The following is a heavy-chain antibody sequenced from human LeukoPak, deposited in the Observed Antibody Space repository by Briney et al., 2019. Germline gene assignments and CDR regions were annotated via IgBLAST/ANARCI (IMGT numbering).Heavy chain of an antibody. CDR3: ASLRFLEWLLFLGDY. CDR1: GFTFSSYG. CDR2: IRYDGSNK. Sequence: GGSLRLSCAASGFTFSSYGMHWVRQAPGKGLERVAFIRYDGSNKYYADSVKGGFTISRDNSKNKVYLQKNNLRAEDTAVYYCASLRFLEWLLFLGDYWGQGTLVTVSS. J-gene: IGHJ4*02. D-gene: IGHD3-3*01. V-gene: IGHV3-30*02.